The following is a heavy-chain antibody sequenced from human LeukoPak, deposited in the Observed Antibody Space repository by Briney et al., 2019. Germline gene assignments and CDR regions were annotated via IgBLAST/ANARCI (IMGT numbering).Heavy chain of an antibody. D-gene: IGHD3-16*01. CDR2: ISSSDAPI. J-gene: IGHJ3*02. V-gene: IGHV3-11*01. CDR1: GFTFSDYY. Sequence: PGGSLRLSCAASGFTFSDYYMSWIRQAPGKGLEWVSYISSSDAPIYYADSVKGRFTISRDNAKNSLYLQMNSLRAEDTALYYCAKDFHRLGEFDAFDIWGQGTMVTVSS. CDR3: AKDFHRLGEFDAFDI.